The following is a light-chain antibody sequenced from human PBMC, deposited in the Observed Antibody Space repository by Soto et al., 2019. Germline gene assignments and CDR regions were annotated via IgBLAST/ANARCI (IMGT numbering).Light chain of an antibody. V-gene: IGLV3-1*01. CDR3: QAWDSSRGV. CDR2: QDS. J-gene: IGLJ2*01. Sequence: SYELTQPPSVSVSPGQTASITCSGDKLGDKYACWYQQKPGQSPVLVIYQDSKRPSGIPERFSGSNSGNTATLTISGTQAMDEADYYCQAWDSSRGVFGGGTKLTV. CDR1: KLGDKY.